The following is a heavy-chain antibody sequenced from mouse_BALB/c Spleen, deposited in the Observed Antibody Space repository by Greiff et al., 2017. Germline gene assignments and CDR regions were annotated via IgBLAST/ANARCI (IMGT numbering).Heavy chain of an antibody. J-gene: IGHJ4*01. CDR3: ARVYGYDAMDY. D-gene: IGHD1-2*01. Sequence: EVKLVESGGGLVQPGGSLRLSCATSGFTFTDYYMSWVRQPPGKALEWLGFIRNKANGYTTEYSASVKGRFTISRDNSQSILYLQMNTLRAEDSATYYCARVYGYDAMDYWGQGTSVTVSS. CDR2: IRNKANGYTT. CDR1: GFTFTDYY. V-gene: IGHV7-3*02.